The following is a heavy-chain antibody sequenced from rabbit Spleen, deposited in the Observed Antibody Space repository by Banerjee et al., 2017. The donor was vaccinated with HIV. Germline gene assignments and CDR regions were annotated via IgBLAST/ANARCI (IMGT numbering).Heavy chain of an antibody. D-gene: IGHD6-1*01. CDR1: GFDFSNYG. J-gene: IGHJ4*01. Sequence: QEQLVESGGGLVQPGGSLKLSCKASGFDFSNYGMSWVRQAPGKGLEWIGYIDPIFGRTYYASWVNGRFTISSHNAQNTLYLQLNSLTAADTATYFCARDHYTYRYTDYAANLWGPGTLVTVS. CDR2: IDPIFGRT. V-gene: IGHV1S47*01. CDR3: ARDHYTYRYTDYAANL.